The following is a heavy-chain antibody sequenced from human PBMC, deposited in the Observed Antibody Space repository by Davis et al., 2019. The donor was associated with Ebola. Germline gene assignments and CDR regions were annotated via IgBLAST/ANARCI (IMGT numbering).Heavy chain of an antibody. Sequence: PGGSLRLSCAASGFNFNNYGMHWVRQAPGKGLEWVAVIWDDGSDKYYADSVKGRFTISRDNAKNSLYLQMNSLRDEDTAVYYCARDAAFVFDYWGQGILVTVSS. D-gene: IGHD3-10*01. CDR1: GFNFNNYG. CDR3: ARDAAFVFDY. J-gene: IGHJ4*02. V-gene: IGHV3-33*08. CDR2: IWDDGSDK.